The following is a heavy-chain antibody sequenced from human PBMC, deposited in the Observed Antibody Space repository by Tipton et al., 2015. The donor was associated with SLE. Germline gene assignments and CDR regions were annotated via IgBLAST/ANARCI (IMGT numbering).Heavy chain of an antibody. CDR1: GFTFSSYA. Sequence: SLRLSCASSGFTFSSYAMHWVRQAPGKGLEWVSGISWNSGRLVYADSVRGRFTISRDNATNSLYLEMNSLRVEDTALYYCAKSGGGGSSFDLWGQGTLVTVSS. V-gene: IGHV3-9*01. CDR3: AKSGGGGSSFDL. J-gene: IGHJ4*02. CDR2: ISWNSGRL. D-gene: IGHD3-16*01.